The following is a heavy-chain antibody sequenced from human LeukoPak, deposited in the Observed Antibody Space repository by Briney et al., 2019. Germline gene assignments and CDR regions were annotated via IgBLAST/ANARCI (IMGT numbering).Heavy chain of an antibody. CDR2: INAGNGNT. V-gene: IGHV1-3*01. CDR1: GYTFTNYA. CDR3: ARGIWSRTVSSYYLDY. J-gene: IGHJ4*02. Sequence: ASVKVSCKASGYTFTNYAMQWVRQAPGQRLEWMGWINAGNGNTRYSQRFQGRVTITRDTSASTVYMEVTSLRSEDTAVYYCARGIWSRTVSSYYLDYWGQGTLVTVSS. D-gene: IGHD3-3*01.